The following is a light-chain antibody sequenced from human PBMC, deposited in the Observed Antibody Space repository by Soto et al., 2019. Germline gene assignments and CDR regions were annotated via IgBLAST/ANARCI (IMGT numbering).Light chain of an antibody. J-gene: IGKJ1*01. CDR1: QTITSY. Sequence: DIQMTQSPSSLSASVGDRVTITCLASQTITSYLNWYQQKPGKAPKLLIYVASSLQSGVPSRFSGSASGTEFTLTISSLQPDDIATYYCQQCHRYLTFGQGTKVDIK. CDR3: QQCHRYLT. CDR2: VAS. V-gene: IGKV1-39*01.